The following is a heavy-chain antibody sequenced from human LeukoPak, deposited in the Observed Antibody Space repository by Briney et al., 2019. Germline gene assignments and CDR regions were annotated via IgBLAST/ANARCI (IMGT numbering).Heavy chain of an antibody. D-gene: IGHD6-19*01. J-gene: IGHJ4*02. CDR1: GGSISSGSYY. CDR3: ARAGGSVGWYGTIDS. Sequence: SQTLSLTCTVSGGSISSGSYYWSWIRQPAGKALEWIGHIYTSGSTSYNPSLQSRVTISVDTSSHQLSLKVTSVTAADTAVYYCARAGGSVGWYGTIDSWGQGTLVTVSS. CDR2: IYTSGST. V-gene: IGHV4-61*09.